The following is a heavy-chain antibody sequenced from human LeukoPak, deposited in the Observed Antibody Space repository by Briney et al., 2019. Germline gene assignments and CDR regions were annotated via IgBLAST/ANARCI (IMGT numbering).Heavy chain of an antibody. CDR2: FDPEDGEI. D-gene: IGHD6-19*01. CDR3: ATDLLGLAVASFVREIDAFDI. CDR1: GYTLTELS. V-gene: IGHV1-24*01. J-gene: IGHJ3*02. Sequence: ASVKVSCKVSGYTLTELSMHWVRQAPGTGLEWMGGFDPEDGEIIYTQKFQGRVTMTEDTSTDTTFMELSSLRSDDTAVYYCATDLLGLAVASFVREIDAFDIWGQGTMVTVSS.